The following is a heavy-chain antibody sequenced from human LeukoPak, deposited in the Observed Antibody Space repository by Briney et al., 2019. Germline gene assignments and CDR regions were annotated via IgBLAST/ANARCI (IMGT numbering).Heavy chain of an antibody. V-gene: IGHV4-39*01. J-gene: IGHJ5*02. CDR3: ARQNDYTNPVVWFDP. CDR2: IYYRGST. Sequence: SETLSLTCTVSGGSISSRTYYWGWIRQPPGKGLEWNGSIYYRGSTIYNPSLKSRVTISVDTSKNQFSLKVRSVTAADTAVYYCARQNDYTNPVVWFDPWGQGTLVTVSS. D-gene: IGHD4-11*01. CDR1: GGSISSRTYY.